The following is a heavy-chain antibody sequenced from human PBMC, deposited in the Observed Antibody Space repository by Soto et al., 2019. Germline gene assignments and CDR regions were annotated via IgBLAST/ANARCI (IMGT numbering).Heavy chain of an antibody. D-gene: IGHD3-3*01. CDR1: GFSLTTSGVG. CDR2: IYWDDDK. J-gene: IGHJ4*02. CDR3: AHRVLRTVFGLVTTTAIYFDF. Sequence: QITLKESGPPVVKPTETLTLTCTFSGFSLTTSGVGVGWVRQSPGKAPEWLALIYWDDDKRYSTSLKSRLTIAKYTSKIQVVLTMANVDPADTATYYCAHRVLRTVFGLVTTTAIYFDFWGQGTPVVVSS. V-gene: IGHV2-5*02.